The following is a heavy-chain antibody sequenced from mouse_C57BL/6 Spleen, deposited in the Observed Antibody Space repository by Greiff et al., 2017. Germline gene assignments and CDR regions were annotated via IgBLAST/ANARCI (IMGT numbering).Heavy chain of an antibody. V-gene: IGHV1-52*01. CDR3: ARRHYYGSFDY. Sequence: VQLQQPGAELVRPGSSVKLSCKASGYTFTSYWMHWVKQRPIQGLEWIGNIDPSDSETHYNQKFKDKATLTVDKSSSTAYMQLSSLTSEDSAVYYCARRHYYGSFDYWGQGTTLTVSS. CDR2: IDPSDSET. J-gene: IGHJ2*01. CDR1: GYTFTSYW. D-gene: IGHD1-1*01.